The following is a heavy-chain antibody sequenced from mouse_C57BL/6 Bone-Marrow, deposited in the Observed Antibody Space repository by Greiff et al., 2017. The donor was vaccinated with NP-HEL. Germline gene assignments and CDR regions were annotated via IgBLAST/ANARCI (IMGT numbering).Heavy chain of an antibody. Sequence: EVHLVESGEGLVKPGGSLKLSCAASGFTFSSYAMSWVRQTPEKRLEWVAYISSGGDYIYYADTVKGRFTISRDNARNTLYLQMSSLKSEDTAMYYCTREGVITTVVEGFAYWGQGTLVTVSA. CDR2: ISSGGDYI. CDR1: GFTFSSYA. J-gene: IGHJ3*01. CDR3: TREGVITTVVEGFAY. V-gene: IGHV5-9-1*02. D-gene: IGHD1-1*01.